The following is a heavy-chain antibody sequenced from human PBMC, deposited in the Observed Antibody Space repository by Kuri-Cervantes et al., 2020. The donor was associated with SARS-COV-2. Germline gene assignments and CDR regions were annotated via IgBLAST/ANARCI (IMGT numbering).Heavy chain of an antibody. CDR2: INHSGST. V-gene: IGHV4-38-2*01. CDR3: ARYGDQSRGVFDY. Sequence: SQTLSLTCAASGYSISSGYYWGWIRQPPGKGLEWIGEINHSGSTNYNPSLKSRVTISVDTSKNQFSLKLSSVTAADTAVYYCARYGDQSRGVFDYWGQGTL. D-gene: IGHD4-17*01. J-gene: IGHJ4*02. CDR1: GYSISSGYY.